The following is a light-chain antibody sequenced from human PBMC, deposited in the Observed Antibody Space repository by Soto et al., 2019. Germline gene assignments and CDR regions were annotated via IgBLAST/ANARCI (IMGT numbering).Light chain of an antibody. CDR1: QSISTT. CDR3: HQYYNWPQT. V-gene: IGKV3-15*01. J-gene: IGKJ1*01. CDR2: HAS. Sequence: EIVVTQSPATLSVSPGERATLSCRASQSISTTLAWYQQKPGQAPRLLIYHASTRATGIPARFSGSGSGTEFTLTISSLQSEDFAVYYCHQYYNWPQTFGQGTKVEI.